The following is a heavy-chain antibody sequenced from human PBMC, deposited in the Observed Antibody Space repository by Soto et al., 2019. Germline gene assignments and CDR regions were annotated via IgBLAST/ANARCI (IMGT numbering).Heavy chain of an antibody. CDR1: GYTFTGYY. Sequence: ASVKVSCKASGYTFTGYYMHWLRQAPGQGLEWMGWINPNSGGTNYAQKFQGWVTMTRDTSISTAYMELSRLRSDDTAMYYCAREGSTGCSGGSCYFNHYYYYYMDVWGKGTTVTVSS. CDR3: AREGSTGCSGGSCYFNHYYYYYMDV. CDR2: INPNSGGT. J-gene: IGHJ6*03. D-gene: IGHD2-15*01. V-gene: IGHV1-2*04.